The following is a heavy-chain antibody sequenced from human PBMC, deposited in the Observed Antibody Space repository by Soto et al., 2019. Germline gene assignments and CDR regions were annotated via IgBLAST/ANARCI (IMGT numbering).Heavy chain of an antibody. D-gene: IGHD6-13*01. J-gene: IGHJ3*01. CDR1: GYTFTGYH. CDR3: VRDVAPDGDHRFEF. Sequence: ASVKVSCKASGYTFTGYHMHWVRQAPGQGLEWMGWINPNSGATNYAQRFQGRVTMTRDTSIRTAYMELSRLRSDDTAMYYCVRDVAPDGDHRFEFWGRGTMVTVSS. CDR2: INPNSGAT. V-gene: IGHV1-2*02.